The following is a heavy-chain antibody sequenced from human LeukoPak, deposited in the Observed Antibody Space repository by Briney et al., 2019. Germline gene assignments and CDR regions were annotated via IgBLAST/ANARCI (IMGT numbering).Heavy chain of an antibody. D-gene: IGHD2-2*01. V-gene: IGHV1-18*01. CDR2: ISTYNGKT. CDR1: GYIFTSYG. CDR3: ARDYCSSTSCLFDY. Sequence: ASVKVSCKASGYIFTSYGISWVRQAPGQGLEWMGWISTYNGKTNYAQKVQGRVTMTRDTSISTAYVELSRLRSDDTAVYYCARDYCSSTSCLFDYWGQGTLVTVSS. J-gene: IGHJ4*02.